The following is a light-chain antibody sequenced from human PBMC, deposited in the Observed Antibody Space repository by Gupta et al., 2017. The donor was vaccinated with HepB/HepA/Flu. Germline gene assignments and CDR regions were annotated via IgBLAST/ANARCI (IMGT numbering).Light chain of an antibody. CDR3: SSYTSSSTPHVV. V-gene: IGLV2-14*03. J-gene: IGLJ2*01. CDR1: SRDVGGYNY. CDR2: DVS. Sequence: QSALTQPASVSGSPGQSITISCTGTSRDVGGYNYVSWYQQHPGKAPKRMIYDVSNRPSGVSNRFAGSKSGNTASLTISGLQAEDEADYYCSSYTSSSTPHVVVGGGTKLTVL.